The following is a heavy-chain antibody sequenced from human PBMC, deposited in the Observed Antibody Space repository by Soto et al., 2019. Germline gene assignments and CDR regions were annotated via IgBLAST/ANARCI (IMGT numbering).Heavy chain of an antibody. V-gene: IGHV3-74*01. J-gene: IGHJ4*02. CDR3: VRGSNDWDGIDY. Sequence: EVQLLESGGGLVQPGGSLRLSCAASGFTFSRYWMHWVRQAPGKGLVWVAQINSNGSPTIYADSVRGRFTTSRENAKNTLSLQLNSLRVEDTALYFCVRGSNDWDGIDYWGQGALVTFSS. D-gene: IGHD3-9*01. CDR2: INSNGSPT. CDR1: GFTFSRYW.